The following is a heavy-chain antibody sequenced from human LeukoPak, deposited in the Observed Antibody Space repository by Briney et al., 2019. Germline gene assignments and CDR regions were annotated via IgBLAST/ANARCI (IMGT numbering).Heavy chain of an antibody. V-gene: IGHV5-51*01. D-gene: IGHD2-15*01. Sequence: GASLKISPQGSGYSFTSYWIGWVRPMPGKGLEWIGIIYPGDSDSRYRPSFQGQVTISADKSISTAYLQWSSLKASDTAMYYCARHLQDIVVVLPATAGAFDIWGQGTMVSVSS. J-gene: IGHJ3*02. CDR1: GYSFTSYW. CDR3: ARHLQDIVVVLPATAGAFDI. CDR2: IYPGDSDS.